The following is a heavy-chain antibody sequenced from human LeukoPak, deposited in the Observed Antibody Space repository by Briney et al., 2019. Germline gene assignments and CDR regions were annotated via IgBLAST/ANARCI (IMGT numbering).Heavy chain of an antibody. CDR1: GYSISNGYY. CDR3: ARHSPYYYDSSGLDY. V-gene: IGHV4-38-2*01. D-gene: IGHD3-22*01. J-gene: IGHJ4*02. CDR2: IYHSGST. Sequence: PSETLSLTCGVSGYSISNGYYWGWIRQSPGKGLDWIGNIYHSGSTWYNPSLKSRVTISVDTSSNQFSLKLTSVTAADTAVYYCARHSPYYYDSSGLDYWGQGTLVTVSS.